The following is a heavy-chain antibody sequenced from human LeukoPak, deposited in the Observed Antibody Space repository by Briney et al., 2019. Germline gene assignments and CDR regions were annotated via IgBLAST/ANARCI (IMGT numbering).Heavy chain of an antibody. V-gene: IGHV3-11*06. CDR2: ISSSSSYT. Sequence: GGSLRPSCAASGFTFSDYYMSWIRQAPGKGLEWVSYISSSSSYTNYADSVKGRFTISRDNAKNSLYLQMNNLRAEDTAVYYCARDLVPSDAFDIWGQGTMVTVSS. CDR1: GFTFSDYY. CDR3: ARDLVPSDAFDI. J-gene: IGHJ3*02. D-gene: IGHD2-8*02.